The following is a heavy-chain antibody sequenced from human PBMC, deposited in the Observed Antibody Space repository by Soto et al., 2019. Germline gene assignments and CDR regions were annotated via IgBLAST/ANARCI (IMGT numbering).Heavy chain of an antibody. D-gene: IGHD2-8*01. CDR3: VLGMVYASSDYYYYYGMDV. CDR1: GGSFSGYY. V-gene: IGHV4-34*01. Sequence: RSLTCAVYGGSFSGYYWSWIRQPPGKGLEWIGEINHSGSTNYNPSLKSRVTISVDTSKNQFSLKLSSVTAADTAVYYCVLGMVYASSDYYYYYGMDVWGQGTTVTVSS. J-gene: IGHJ6*02. CDR2: INHSGST.